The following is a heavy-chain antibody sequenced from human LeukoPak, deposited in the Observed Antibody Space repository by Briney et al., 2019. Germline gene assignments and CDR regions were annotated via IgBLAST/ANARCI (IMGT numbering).Heavy chain of an antibody. CDR2: IIPIFGTA. D-gene: IGHD6-6*01. J-gene: IGHJ6*03. Sequence: ASVKASCKASGGTFSSYAISWVRQAPGQGLEWMGGIIPIFGTANYAQKFQGRVTITTDESTSTAYMELSSLRSEDTAVYYCARVIAALGGYYYYYYMDVWGKGTTVTVSS. CDR3: ARVIAALGGYYYYYYMDV. V-gene: IGHV1-69*05. CDR1: GGTFSSYA.